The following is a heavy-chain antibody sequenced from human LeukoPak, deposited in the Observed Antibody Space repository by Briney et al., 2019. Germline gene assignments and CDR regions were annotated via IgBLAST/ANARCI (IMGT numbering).Heavy chain of an antibody. CDR1: GFTCSSYS. V-gene: IGHV3-21*01. CDR2: ISSSSSYI. J-gene: IGHJ4*02. D-gene: IGHD3-22*01. CDR3: ARGDSSFPFDY. Sequence: GGSLRLSCAASGFTCSSYSMNWVRQAPGKGLEWVSSISSSSSYIYYADSVKGRFTISRDNAKNSLYLQMNSLRAEDTAVYYCARGDSSFPFDYWGQGTLVTVSS.